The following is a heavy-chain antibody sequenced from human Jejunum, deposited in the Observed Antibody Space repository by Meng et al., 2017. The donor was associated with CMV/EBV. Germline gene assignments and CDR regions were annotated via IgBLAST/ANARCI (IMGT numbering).Heavy chain of an antibody. CDR1: GGPIVSTAYY. V-gene: IGHV4-39*01. CDR3: ATNTSGSHFGA. J-gene: IGHJ4*02. D-gene: IGHD6-19*01. CDR2: VYYSGST. Sequence: VSGGPIVSTAYYGGWVRQPPGRALEWIGSVYYSGSTNYNLSLKSRLTISVDTSRNQFYLTLDSVTAADTAVYYCATNTSGSHFGAWGQGTLVTVSS.